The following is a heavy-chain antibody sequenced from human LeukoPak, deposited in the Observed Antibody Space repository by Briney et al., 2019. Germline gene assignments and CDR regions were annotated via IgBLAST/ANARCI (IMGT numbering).Heavy chain of an antibody. D-gene: IGHD3-9*01. CDR1: GGSISSYY. Sequence: PSETLSLTCTISGGSISSYYWSWIRQPAGKGLEWIGRIYTSGSTNYNPSLKSRVTISVDTSKNQFSLKLSSVTAADTAVYYCARLVARYYDILTGYSEQDYWGQGTLVTVSS. V-gene: IGHV4-4*07. J-gene: IGHJ4*02. CDR2: IYTSGST. CDR3: ARLVARYYDILTGYSEQDY.